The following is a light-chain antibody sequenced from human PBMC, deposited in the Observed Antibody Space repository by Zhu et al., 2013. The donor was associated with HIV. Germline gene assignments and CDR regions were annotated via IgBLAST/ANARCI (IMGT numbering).Light chain of an antibody. Sequence: DIVMTQSPDSLAVSLGERATINCKSSQSVLYSSNNKNYLAWYQQKGGQPPKLLISWASTRESGVPDRFSGSGSGTNFTLTISSLQAEDVAVYFCQQHYTTPCSFGQGTKLE. CDR3: QQHYTTPCS. J-gene: IGKJ2*04. CDR1: QSVLYSSNNKNY. V-gene: IGKV4-1*01. CDR2: WAS.